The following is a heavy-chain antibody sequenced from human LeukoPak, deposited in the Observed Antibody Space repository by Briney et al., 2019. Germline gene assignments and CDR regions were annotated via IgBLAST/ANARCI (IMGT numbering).Heavy chain of an antibody. Sequence: GGSLRLSCAAAGFTFSDYGMNWVRQAPGKGLRWVSVIYSNGSTYSADSVKGRFTISRDNSKNTLYLQMNSLRAEDTAVYYCARAPGLLGAFDIWGQGTKVTVSS. CDR3: ARAPGLLGAFDI. CDR1: GFTFSDYG. CDR2: IYSNGST. D-gene: IGHD2-15*01. J-gene: IGHJ3*02. V-gene: IGHV3-53*01.